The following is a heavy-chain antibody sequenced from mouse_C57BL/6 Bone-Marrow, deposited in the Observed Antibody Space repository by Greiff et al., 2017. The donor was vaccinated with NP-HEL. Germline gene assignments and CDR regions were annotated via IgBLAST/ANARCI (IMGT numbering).Heavy chain of an antibody. Sequence: VKLMESGPGLVAPSQSLSITCTVSGFSLTSYGVAWVRQSPGKGLEWLGVIWGVGSTNYNSALKSRLSISKDNSKSQVFLKMNSLQTDDTAMYYCASLNCDRGYAMDYWGQGTSVTVSS. CDR2: IWGVGST. D-gene: IGHD4-1*01. CDR1: GFSLTSYG. J-gene: IGHJ4*01. CDR3: ASLNCDRGYAMDY. V-gene: IGHV2-6*01.